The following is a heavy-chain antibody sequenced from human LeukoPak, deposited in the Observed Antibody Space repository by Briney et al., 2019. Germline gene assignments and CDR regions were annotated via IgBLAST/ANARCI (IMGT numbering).Heavy chain of an antibody. V-gene: IGHV2-5*01. D-gene: IGHD1-7*01. CDR2: VYWNDDK. J-gene: IGHJ4*02. Sequence: SGPTLVNPLQTLTLTCTFSGFSLTTSGVGVGWIRQPPGKALEWLALVYWNDDKRYSPSLKSRLTITKDTSKNQVVLTMTNVDPVDTATYYCAHRREGTPPLGWGQGTLVTVSS. CDR1: GFSLTTSGVG. CDR3: AHRREGTPPLG.